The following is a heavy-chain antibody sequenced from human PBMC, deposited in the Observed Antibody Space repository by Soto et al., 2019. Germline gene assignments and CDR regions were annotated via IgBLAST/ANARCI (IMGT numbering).Heavy chain of an antibody. Sequence: QVQLQESGPGLVKPSQTLSLTCIVSGGSISNVNDCWSWIRQRPDKGPEWIGHIYSGGSIYNNPSLTSRVNISIDTSKNQFSLQLSSVSAADTAVYYCARGPSGDKVDYWGQGTLVTVSS. J-gene: IGHJ4*02. CDR3: ARGPSGDKVDY. CDR2: IYSGGSI. CDR1: GGSISNVNDC. D-gene: IGHD7-27*01. V-gene: IGHV4-30-4*01.